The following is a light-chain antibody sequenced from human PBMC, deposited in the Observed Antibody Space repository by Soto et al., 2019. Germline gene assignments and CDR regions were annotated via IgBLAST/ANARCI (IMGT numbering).Light chain of an antibody. CDR3: QQYGSSPIT. V-gene: IGKV3-20*01. CDR2: RTS. J-gene: IGKJ5*01. Sequence: EIVLTQSPGNLSLSPVERATLSCKASQTINRIYVAWYQQKPGQAPRFLIYRTSDRANGIPGRFSGSGSGTDFTLTISRLEPEDFAIYYCQQYGSSPITFGQGTRLEIK. CDR1: QTINRIY.